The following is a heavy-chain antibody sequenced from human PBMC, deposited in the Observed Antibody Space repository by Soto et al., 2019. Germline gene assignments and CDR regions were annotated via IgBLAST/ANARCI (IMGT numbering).Heavy chain of an antibody. CDR2: ISSSSSYI. J-gene: IGHJ1*01. V-gene: IGHV3-21*01. D-gene: IGHD2-15*01. Sequence: TGGSLRLSCAASGFTFSSYSMNWVRQAPGKGLEWVSSISSSSSYIYYADSVKGRFTISRDNAKNSLYLQMNSLRAEDTAVYYCARSGVVAATFAEYFQHWGQGTLVTVSS. CDR3: ARSGVVAATFAEYFQH. CDR1: GFTFSSYS.